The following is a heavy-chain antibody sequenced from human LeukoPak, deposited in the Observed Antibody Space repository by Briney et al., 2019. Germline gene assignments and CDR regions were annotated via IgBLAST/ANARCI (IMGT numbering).Heavy chain of an antibody. CDR3: ARDIPRYCSSTSCPGNLRFDH. Sequence: ASVKVSCKASGGTFSSYAISWVRQAPGQGLEWMGGIIPIFGTANYAQKFQGRVTITADESTSTAYMELSSLRSEDTAVYYCARDIPRYCSSTSCPGNLRFDHWGQGTLVTVSS. V-gene: IGHV1-69*13. CDR2: IIPIFGTA. D-gene: IGHD2-2*01. J-gene: IGHJ5*02. CDR1: GGTFSSYA.